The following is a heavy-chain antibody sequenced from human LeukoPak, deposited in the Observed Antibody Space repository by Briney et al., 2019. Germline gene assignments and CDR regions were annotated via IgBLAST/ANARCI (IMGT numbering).Heavy chain of an antibody. CDR3: ANRGADYYGSGNWFDP. V-gene: IGHV3-23*01. D-gene: IGHD3-10*01. J-gene: IGHJ5*02. Sequence: GGSLRLSCAASGFTFSSYAMSWVRQAPGKGLEWVSRISGNGGSTYYGDSVKGRFTISRDNSKNTLYLQMNSLRAEDTAVYYCANRGADYYGSGNWFDPWGQGTLVTVSS. CDR1: GFTFSSYA. CDR2: ISGNGGST.